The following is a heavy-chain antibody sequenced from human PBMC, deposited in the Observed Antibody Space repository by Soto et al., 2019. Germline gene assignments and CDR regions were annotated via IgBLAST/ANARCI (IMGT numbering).Heavy chain of an antibody. V-gene: IGHV3-23*01. D-gene: IGHD2-15*01. CDR2: ISSNSSAT. J-gene: IGHJ5*02. Sequence: EVQLLESGGGLAQPGGSLRLSCAASGFPFGTYAMSWVRQAPGAGLEWVSGISSNSSATYYADSVQGRFTISRDNSKNTLDLQMNSLRADDTALYFGVRVETPSWFDPWGRGTLVAVSS. CDR3: VRVETPSWFDP. CDR1: GFPFGTYA.